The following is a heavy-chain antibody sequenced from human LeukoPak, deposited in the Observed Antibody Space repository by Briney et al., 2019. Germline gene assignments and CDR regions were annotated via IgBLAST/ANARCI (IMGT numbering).Heavy chain of an antibody. CDR3: ARDNYYGSGSNNWFDP. CDR1: GGSISSYY. V-gene: IGHV4-59*01. CDR2: IYYSGST. Sequence: SETLSLTRTVSGGSISSYYWSWIRQPPGKGLEWIGYIYYSGSTNYNPSLKSRVTISVDTSKNQFSLKLSSVTAADTAVYYCARDNYYGSGSNNWFDPWGQGTLVTVSS. J-gene: IGHJ5*02. D-gene: IGHD3-10*01.